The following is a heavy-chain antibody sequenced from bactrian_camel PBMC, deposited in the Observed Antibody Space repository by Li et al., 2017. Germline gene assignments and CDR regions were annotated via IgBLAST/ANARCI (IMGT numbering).Heavy chain of an antibody. CDR2: IDSGGST. J-gene: IGHJ6*01. CDR3: ALAVPCMGWSMPAPKASDFGY. V-gene: IGHV3S10*01. Sequence: VQLVESGGGLVQPGGSLRLSCAVSGITFSDVGMSWVRQAPGKGLEWVSSIDSGGSTYYADSVQGRFTISQNNAKDTVYLQMESLKFEDTAVYYCALAVPCMGWSMPAPKASDFGYWGRGTQVTVS. CDR1: GITFSDVG. D-gene: IGHD6*01.